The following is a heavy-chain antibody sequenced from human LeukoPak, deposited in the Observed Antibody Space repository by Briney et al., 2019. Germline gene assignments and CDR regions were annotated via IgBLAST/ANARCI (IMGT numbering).Heavy chain of an antibody. CDR3: AKDAGPRGFRSCWFDP. Sequence: GGSLRLSCAASGFTFSSYSMNWVRQAPGKGLEWVSYISSSSSTIYYADSVKGRFTISRDNAKNSLYLQMNSLRAEDTALYYCAKDAGPRGFRSCWFDPWGQGTLVTVSS. CDR1: GFTFSSYS. CDR2: ISSSSSTI. J-gene: IGHJ5*02. D-gene: IGHD3-10*01. V-gene: IGHV3-48*04.